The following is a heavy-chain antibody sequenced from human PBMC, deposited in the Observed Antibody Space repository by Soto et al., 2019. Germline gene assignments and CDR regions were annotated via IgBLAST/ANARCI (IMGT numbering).Heavy chain of an antibody. CDR1: GFNFGSYW. D-gene: IGHD3-22*01. J-gene: IGHJ4*02. CDR2: IKTDGSST. CDR3: ATLRKDGSDSVCL. V-gene: IGHV3-74*01. Sequence: EMQLVESGGGVVQPGGSLRLSCVASGFNFGSYWMHWVRQVPGKGLAWVSQIKTDGSSTTYADSVKGRFTISRDNAKKTLSLQMNSLRAEDTAVYYCATLRKDGSDSVCLWGQGTLVTVSS.